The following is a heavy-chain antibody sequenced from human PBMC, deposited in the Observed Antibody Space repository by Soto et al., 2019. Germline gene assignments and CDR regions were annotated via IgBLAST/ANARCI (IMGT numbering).Heavy chain of an antibody. D-gene: IGHD3-22*01. J-gene: IGHJ4*02. V-gene: IGHV2-70*11. CDR2: IDWDDDK. CDR1: GFSLSTNGMC. Sequence: SGPTLVNPTQTLTLTCTFSGFSLSTNGMCVSWIRQSPGKALEWLARIDWDDDKYYTTSLKTRLTISKDTSKNQVVLTMTNMGPVDTATYYCARGLYYYDSDGYYSELPFDNWGQGTLVTVSS. CDR3: ARGLYYYDSDGYYSELPFDN.